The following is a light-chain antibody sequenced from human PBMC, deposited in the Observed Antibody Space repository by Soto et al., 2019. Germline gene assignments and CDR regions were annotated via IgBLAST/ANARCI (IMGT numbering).Light chain of an antibody. CDR3: LLSYSGARPHV. J-gene: IGLJ1*01. Sequence: QAVVTQEPSLTVSPGGTVTLTCGSITGAVTSTHYPYWFQQKPGQAPRTLIYDTSNKYSWTPSRFSGSLLGGKAALTLSGAQPEDEAEYYCLLSYSGARPHVFGSGTKLTVL. V-gene: IGLV7-46*01. CDR1: TGAVTSTHY. CDR2: DTS.